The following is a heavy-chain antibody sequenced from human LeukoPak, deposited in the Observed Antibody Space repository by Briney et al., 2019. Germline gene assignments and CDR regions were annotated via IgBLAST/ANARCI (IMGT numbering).Heavy chain of an antibody. CDR1: GYVFTSYW. D-gene: IGHD6-19*01. CDR3: ARSPVAGWIDY. V-gene: IGHV5-51*01. J-gene: IGHJ4*02. Sequence: GESLKISCKGSGYVFTSYWIGWVRQMPGKGLEWMGITYPGDSDTRYSPSFQGQVTISADKSISTAYLQWSSLKASDTAMYFCARSPVAGWIDYWGQGTLVTFSS. CDR2: TYPGDSDT.